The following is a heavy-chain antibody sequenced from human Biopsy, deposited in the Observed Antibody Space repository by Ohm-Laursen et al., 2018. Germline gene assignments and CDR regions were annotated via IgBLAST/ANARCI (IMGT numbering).Heavy chain of an antibody. CDR3: ARLPHGDLRYNFDY. V-gene: IGHV4-59*08. D-gene: IGHD2-21*02. Sequence: VTLSLTCPVSGGSISNYYWSWVRQPPGKGLEWIGYISYSGSTNYNPSLRSRVTISLDTSKNQFSLKLSSVTAADTAVYYCARLPHGDLRYNFDYWGQGTLVTVSS. CDR1: GGSISNYY. CDR2: ISYSGST. J-gene: IGHJ4*02.